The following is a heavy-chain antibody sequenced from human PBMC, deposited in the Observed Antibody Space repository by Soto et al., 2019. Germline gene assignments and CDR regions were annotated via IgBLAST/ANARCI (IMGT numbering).Heavy chain of an antibody. V-gene: IGHV4-39*01. Sequence: PSETLSLTCTVSGGSISSSSYYWGWIRQPPGKGLEWIGSIYYSGSTYYNPSLKSRVTISVDTSKNQFSLKLSSVTAADTAVYYCARHQFLQLWLRENWFDPWGQGTLVTVSS. D-gene: IGHD5-18*01. J-gene: IGHJ5*02. CDR3: ARHQFLQLWLRENWFDP. CDR1: GGSISSSSYY. CDR2: IYYSGST.